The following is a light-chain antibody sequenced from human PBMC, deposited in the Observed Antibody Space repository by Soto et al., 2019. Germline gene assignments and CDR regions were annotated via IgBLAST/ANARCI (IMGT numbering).Light chain of an antibody. Sequence: DIQMTQSPSTLSASVGDRVTITCRASQSISSWLAWYQQKPGKAPKLLIYKASSLESGVPSRFSGSGSGTEFTLTISSLQPDDFTTYYCQQYNSYPGTFGQGTKLEIK. CDR1: QSISSW. V-gene: IGKV1-5*03. J-gene: IGKJ2*01. CDR2: KAS. CDR3: QQYNSYPGT.